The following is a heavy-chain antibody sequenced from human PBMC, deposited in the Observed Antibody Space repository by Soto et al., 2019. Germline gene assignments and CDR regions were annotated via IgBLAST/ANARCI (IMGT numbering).Heavy chain of an antibody. CDR1: GGSISSVGYS. J-gene: IGHJ4*02. D-gene: IGHD3-3*01. CDR3: ARGRFLDPFDN. Sequence: SETLSLTCAVSGGSISSVGYSWNWIRQSPGKGLEWIGYIYHSGSTYYNPSIKSRVTISVDKSKDQFSLKLTSVTAADTAVYFCARGRFLDPFDNWGQGTRVTVSS. CDR2: IYHSGST. V-gene: IGHV4-30-2*06.